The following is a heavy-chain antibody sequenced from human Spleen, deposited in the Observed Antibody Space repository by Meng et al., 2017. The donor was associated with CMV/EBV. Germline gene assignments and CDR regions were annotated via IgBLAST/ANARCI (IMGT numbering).Heavy chain of an antibody. Sequence: ASVKVSCKASGYTFTSYDINWVRQAPGQGLEWMGWMNPNSGDTDYAKKFQGRVTMTRDTSTSTAYMELSSLRSEDTAVYYCAAEGADGWLRGLPEGDAFDIWGQGTMVTVSS. V-gene: IGHV1-8*01. CDR3: AAEGADGWLRGLPEGDAFDI. J-gene: IGHJ3*02. CDR2: MNPNSGDT. D-gene: IGHD5-12*01. CDR1: GYTFTSYD.